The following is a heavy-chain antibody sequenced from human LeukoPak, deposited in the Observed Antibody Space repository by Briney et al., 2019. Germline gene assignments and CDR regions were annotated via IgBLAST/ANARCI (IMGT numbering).Heavy chain of an antibody. V-gene: IGHV4-59*01. Sequence: PSETLSLTCTVSGGSISSYYWNWVRQPPGKGLEWIGYIYYSGSTNYNPSLKSRVTISVDTSKNQFSLKLSSVTAADTAVYYCARESGYYDSSGYLYYYYMDVWGKGTTVTVSS. CDR2: IYYSGST. CDR1: GGSISSYY. CDR3: ARESGYYDSSGYLYYYYMDV. D-gene: IGHD3-22*01. J-gene: IGHJ6*03.